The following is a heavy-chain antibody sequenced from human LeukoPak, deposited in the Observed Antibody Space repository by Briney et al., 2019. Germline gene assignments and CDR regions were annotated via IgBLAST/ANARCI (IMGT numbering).Heavy chain of an antibody. Sequence: GGSLRLSCAASGFTFSSYWMSWVRQAPGKGLEWVANIKQDGSEKYYVDSVKGRFTISRDNAKNSLYLQVNSLRAEDTALYYCAKSARYQLYYFDYWGQGTLVTVSS. CDR2: IKQDGSEK. CDR1: GFTFSSYW. J-gene: IGHJ4*02. CDR3: AKSARYQLYYFDY. D-gene: IGHD2-2*01. V-gene: IGHV3-7*03.